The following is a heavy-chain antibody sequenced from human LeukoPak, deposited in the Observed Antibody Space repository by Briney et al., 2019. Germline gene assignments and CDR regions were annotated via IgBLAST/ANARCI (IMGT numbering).Heavy chain of an antibody. CDR1: GYTLTELS. CDR2: FDPEDGET. J-gene: IGHJ4*02. Sequence: ASVKVSCKVSGYTLTELSMHWVRQAPGKGLEWMGGFDPEDGETIYAQKFQGRVTMTEDTSTDTAYMELSSLRSEDTAVYYCATGSSSWYRFGLDYWGQGTLVTVSS. V-gene: IGHV1-24*01. D-gene: IGHD6-13*01. CDR3: ATGSSSWYRFGLDY.